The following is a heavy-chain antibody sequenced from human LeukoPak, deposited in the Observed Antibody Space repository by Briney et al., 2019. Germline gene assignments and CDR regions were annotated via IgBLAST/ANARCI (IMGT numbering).Heavy chain of an antibody. CDR2: IYYSGST. CDR3: ARERPLCSSSPDLDV. V-gene: IGHV4-59*02. D-gene: IGHD6-13*01. CDR1: GGSVNSYY. Sequence: SETLSLTCTVSGGSVNSYYWTWIRQPAGKGLEWIGYIYYSGSTNYNPSLKSRVTISVDTSKNQFSLKLSSVTAADTAVYYCARERPLCSSSPDLDVWGQGTTVTVSS. J-gene: IGHJ6*02.